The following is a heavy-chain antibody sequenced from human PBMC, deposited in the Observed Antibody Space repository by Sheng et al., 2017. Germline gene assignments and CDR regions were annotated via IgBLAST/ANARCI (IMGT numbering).Heavy chain of an antibody. Sequence: ESGGGVVQPGGSLRLSCAASGFTFSNYAMHWVRQAPGKGLEWVAVISYDGSNKYYADSVKGRFTISRDNSKNTLYLQMNSLRAEDTAVYYCARARVVPTLGYWGQGTLVTVSS. CDR3: ARARVVPTLGY. V-gene: IGHV3-30*04. CDR2: ISYDGSNK. CDR1: GFTFSNYA. J-gene: IGHJ4*02.